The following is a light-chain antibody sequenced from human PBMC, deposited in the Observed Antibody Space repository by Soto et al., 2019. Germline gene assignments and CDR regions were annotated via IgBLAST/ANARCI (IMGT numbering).Light chain of an antibody. CDR2: GNS. CDR1: SSNIGAGYD. V-gene: IGLV1-40*01. J-gene: IGLJ1*01. CDR3: QSYDSSLSAV. Sequence: VLTQPPPVSGAPGRRVTISCTGSSSNIGAGYDVHWYQQFPGTAPKLLIYGNSNRPSGVPDRFYGSKSGTSASLAITGLQAEDDADYYCQSYDSSLSAVLGSGTKVT.